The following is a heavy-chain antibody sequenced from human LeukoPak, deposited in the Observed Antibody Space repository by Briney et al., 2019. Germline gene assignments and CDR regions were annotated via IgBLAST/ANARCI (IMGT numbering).Heavy chain of an antibody. Sequence: SETLSLTCAVYGGSFSGYYWSWIRQPPGKGLEWIGEINHSGSTNYNPSLKSRVTISVDTSKNQFSLKLSSVTAADTAVYYCARGAPLRFLEWLRPVNWFDPRGQGTLVSVSS. CDR3: ARGAPLRFLEWLRPVNWFDP. CDR2: INHSGST. D-gene: IGHD3-3*01. V-gene: IGHV4-34*01. CDR1: GGSFSGYY. J-gene: IGHJ5*02.